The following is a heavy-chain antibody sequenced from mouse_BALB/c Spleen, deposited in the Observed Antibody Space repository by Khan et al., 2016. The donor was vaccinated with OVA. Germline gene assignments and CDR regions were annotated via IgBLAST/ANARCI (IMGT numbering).Heavy chain of an antibody. CDR3: ARRTTEYALDC. D-gene: IGHD2-14*01. CDR2: INPRSGYT. CDR1: GYTFSSHT. V-gene: IGHV1-4*01. J-gene: IGHJ4*01. Sequence: VQLQESGAELARPGASVKMSCKASGYTFSSHTMHWVKQRPGQGLEWIGYINPRSGYTQYNQKFNDKATLTADISSSTAYMQLSSLTSDDSAVYYCARRTTEYALDCWGQGTSVTVSS.